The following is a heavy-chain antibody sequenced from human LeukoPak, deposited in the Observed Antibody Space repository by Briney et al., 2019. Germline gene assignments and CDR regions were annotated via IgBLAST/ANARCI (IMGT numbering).Heavy chain of an antibody. CDR2: IRSKANSYAT. J-gene: IGHJ4*02. CDR3: TIAVAGTAPGDY. CDR1: GFTFSGSA. V-gene: IGHV3-73*01. Sequence: GGSLRLSCAASGFTFSGSAMHWVRQASGKGLEWVGRIRSKANSYATAYAASVKGRFTISRDDSKNTAYLQMNSLKTEDTAVYYCTIAVAGTAPGDYWGQGTLVTVSS. D-gene: IGHD6-19*01.